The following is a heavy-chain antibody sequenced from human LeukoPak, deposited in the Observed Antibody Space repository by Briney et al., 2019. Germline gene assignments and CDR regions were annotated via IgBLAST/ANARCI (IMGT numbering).Heavy chain of an antibody. Sequence: GGSLRLSCAASGFTFSSYAMSWVRQASGKGLEWVSAISGSGGSTYYADSVKGRFTISRDNSKNTLYLQMNSLRAEDTAVYYCAKDKAAAGTAGFDYWGQGTLVTVSS. CDR2: ISGSGGST. CDR3: AKDKAAAGTAGFDY. J-gene: IGHJ4*02. CDR1: GFTFSSYA. V-gene: IGHV3-23*01. D-gene: IGHD6-13*01.